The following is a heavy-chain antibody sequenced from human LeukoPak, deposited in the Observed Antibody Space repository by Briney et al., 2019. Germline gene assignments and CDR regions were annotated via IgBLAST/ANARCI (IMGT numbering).Heavy chain of an antibody. V-gene: IGHV3-11*01. CDR3: ARDSLPYYYDSSGFDY. D-gene: IGHD3-22*01. J-gene: IGHJ4*02. Sequence: PGGSLRLSCAASGFAFSDYYMSWIRQAPGKGLEWVSYISSSGSTIYYADSVKGRFTTSRDNAKNSLYLQMNSLRAEDTAVYYCARDSLPYYYDSSGFDYWGQGTLVTVSS. CDR1: GFAFSDYY. CDR2: ISSSGSTI.